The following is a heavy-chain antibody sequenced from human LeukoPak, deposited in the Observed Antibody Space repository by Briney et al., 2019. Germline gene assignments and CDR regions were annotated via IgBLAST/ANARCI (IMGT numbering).Heavy chain of an antibody. V-gene: IGHV4-34*01. CDR3: AGVVPAALIGDYYYGIDV. D-gene: IGHD2-2*01. CDR2: INHSGST. J-gene: IGHJ6*04. Sequence: SETLSLTCAVYGGSFSGYYWSWIRQPPGKGLEWIGEINHSGSTNYNPSLKSRVTISVDTSKNQFSLKLSSVTAADTAVYYCAGVVPAALIGDYYYGIDVWGKGTTVTVSS. CDR1: GGSFSGYY.